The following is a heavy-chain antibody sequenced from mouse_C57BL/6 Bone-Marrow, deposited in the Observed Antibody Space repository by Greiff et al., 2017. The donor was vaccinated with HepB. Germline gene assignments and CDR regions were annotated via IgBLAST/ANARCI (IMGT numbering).Heavy chain of an antibody. D-gene: IGHD1-1*01. CDR3: ARSVITTVVAKIYAMDY. Sequence: VQLQQSGAELARPGASVKLSCKASGYNFTSYGISWVKQRTEQGLEWIGEIYPRSGNTYYNEKFKGKATLTADKSSSTAYMELRSLTSEDSAFYFCARSVITTVVAKIYAMDYWGQGTSVTVSS. J-gene: IGHJ4*01. V-gene: IGHV1-81*01. CDR1: GYNFTSYG. CDR2: IYPRSGNT.